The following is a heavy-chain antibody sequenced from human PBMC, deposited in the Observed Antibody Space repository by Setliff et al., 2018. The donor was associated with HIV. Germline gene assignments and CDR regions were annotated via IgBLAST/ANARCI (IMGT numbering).Heavy chain of an antibody. D-gene: IGHD3-10*01. J-gene: IGHJ4*02. CDR3: ARHGQYGSGSYYDRPFDF. V-gene: IGHV5-51*01. CDR2: IYPGDSDT. CDR1: GYSFTNYW. Sequence: GESLKISCKGSGYSFTNYWIAWLRQMPGKGLEWMGIIYPGDSDTRYSPYCQGQVTISADKSISTAYLQWSSLKASDTAMYYCARHGQYGSGSYYDRPFDFWGQGTLVTVSS.